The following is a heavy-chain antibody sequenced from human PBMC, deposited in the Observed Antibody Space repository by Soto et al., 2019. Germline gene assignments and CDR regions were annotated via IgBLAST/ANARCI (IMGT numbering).Heavy chain of an antibody. J-gene: IGHJ4*02. V-gene: IGHV3-30*18. CDR2: ISYHGTYD. D-gene: IGHD6-13*01. Sequence: QGQLVESGGGVVQPGRSLRLSCAASGSNFSNYGIHWVRQVPGKGLEWLAVISYHGTYDYYTDSVRGRFTISRDNSKNSVYMQMYGLRADDTVVYYCAKYRWDDSCSWLSYWGQGTMVTVSS. CDR1: GSNFSNYG. CDR3: AKYRWDDSCSWLSY.